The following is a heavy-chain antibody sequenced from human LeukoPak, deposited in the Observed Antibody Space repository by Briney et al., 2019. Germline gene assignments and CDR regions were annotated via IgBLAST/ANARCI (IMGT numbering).Heavy chain of an antibody. CDR1: AFTFSSYS. D-gene: IGHD3-3*01. V-gene: IGHV3-21*01. CDR2: ISSSGSYI. CDR3: ARDERFLEKDY. Sequence: PGGSLRLSCAASAFTFSSYSMSWVRQAPGKGLEWVSSISSSGSYIYHADSVKGQFTISRDNAKNSLHLQMNSLRAEDTAVYYCARDERFLEKDYWGQGTLVTVSS. J-gene: IGHJ4*02.